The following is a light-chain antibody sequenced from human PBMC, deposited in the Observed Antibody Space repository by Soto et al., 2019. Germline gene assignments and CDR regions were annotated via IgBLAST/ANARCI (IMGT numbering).Light chain of an antibody. CDR1: SSDVGGYNL. CDR2: EVT. V-gene: IGLV2-14*03. J-gene: IGLJ3*02. CDR3: SSYIPRITDWA. Sequence: QSALTQPASVSGSPGQSITISCTGTSSDVGGYNLVSWYQQHPGEAPKLMIYEVTNRPSGVSNSFSGSKSGNTASLTISGLQAEDEADYYCSSYIPRITDWAFGGGTKLTVL.